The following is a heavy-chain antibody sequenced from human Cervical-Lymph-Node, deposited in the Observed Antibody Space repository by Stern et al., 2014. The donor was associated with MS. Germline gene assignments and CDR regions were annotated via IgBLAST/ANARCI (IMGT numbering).Heavy chain of an antibody. CDR3: SGSNWYFFDY. V-gene: IGHV3-74*02. J-gene: IGHJ4*02. Sequence: LVESGGGLVQPGGSLRLSCAASGFTFDSYSMHWVRQVPGKGLVWVSRINTDGSSPRYADSVKGRFTISRDNAKNMLYLEMNSLRAEDTAVYYCSGSNWYFFDYWGQGTLVTVSS. D-gene: IGHD6-13*01. CDR1: GFTFDSYS. CDR2: INTDGSSP.